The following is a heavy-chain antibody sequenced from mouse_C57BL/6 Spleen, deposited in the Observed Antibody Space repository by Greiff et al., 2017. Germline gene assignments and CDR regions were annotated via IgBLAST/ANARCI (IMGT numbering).Heavy chain of an antibody. J-gene: IGHJ2*01. V-gene: IGHV5-9-1*02. CDR3: TRGNYDY. D-gene: IGHD2-1*01. CDR2: ISSGGDYI. Sequence: DVQLVVSGEGLVKPGGSLKLSCAASGFTFSSYAMSWVRQTPETRLEWVAYISSGGDYIYYADTVKGRFTISRDNARNTLYLQMSSLKTEDTAMYYCTRGNYDYWGQGTTLTVSS. CDR1: GFTFSSYA.